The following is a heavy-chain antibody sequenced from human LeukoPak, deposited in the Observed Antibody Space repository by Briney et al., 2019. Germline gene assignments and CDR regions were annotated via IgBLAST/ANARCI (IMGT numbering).Heavy chain of an antibody. D-gene: IGHD3-22*01. CDR3: ARAIRGRMIVVPVDTRFDP. CDR2: IYYGGIA. J-gene: IGHJ5*02. CDR1: GGSISSDY. V-gene: IGHV4-59*12. Sequence: PSETLSLTCTVSGGSISSDYWSWIRQPPGKGLEWIGYIYYGGIANYTPSLKSRLTISLDTSKNQFSLKLSSVTAADTAVYYCARAIRGRMIVVPVDTRFDPWGQGTLVTVSS.